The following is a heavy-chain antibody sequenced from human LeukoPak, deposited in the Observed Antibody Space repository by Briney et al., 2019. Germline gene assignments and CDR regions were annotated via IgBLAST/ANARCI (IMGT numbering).Heavy chain of an antibody. CDR2: IKQDGSEK. Sequence: GGSLRLSCAASGFTFSSYWMSWVRQAPGKGLEWVANIKQDGSEKYYVDSVKGRFTISRDNSKNTLYLQMNSLRADDTAVYYCVRDRVPGSGSYHDWGQGTLVTVSS. CDR3: VRDRVPGSGSYHD. CDR1: GFTFSSYW. V-gene: IGHV3-7*01. J-gene: IGHJ4*02. D-gene: IGHD3-10*01.